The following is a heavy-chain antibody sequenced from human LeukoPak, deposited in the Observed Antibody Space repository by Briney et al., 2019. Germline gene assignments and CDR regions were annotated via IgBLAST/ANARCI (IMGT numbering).Heavy chain of an antibody. CDR3: MIGVADSFEY. D-gene: IGHD3-22*01. CDR2: TSADGDTA. J-gene: IGHJ4*02. V-gene: IGHV3-74*01. Sequence: GGSLRLSCAASGFSLSHYWMHWVRQAPGKGLEWVSHTSADGDTANYADSVKGRFTISRDNAKNTLYLQMNSLTVEDTALYYCMIGVADSFEYWGQGTLVTVPS. CDR1: GFSLSHYW.